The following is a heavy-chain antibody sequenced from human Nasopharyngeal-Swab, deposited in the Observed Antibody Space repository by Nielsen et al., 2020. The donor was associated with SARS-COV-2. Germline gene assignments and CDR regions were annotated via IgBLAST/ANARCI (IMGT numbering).Heavy chain of an antibody. CDR3: ARQRSRSVVTVDY. D-gene: IGHD2-21*02. CDR1: GYSFTSYW. J-gene: IGHJ4*02. CDR2: IYPGDSDT. V-gene: IGHV5-51*01. Sequence: KVSCKGSGYSFTSYWIGWVRQMPGKGLEWMGIIYPGDSDTRYSPSFQGQVTISADKSISTAYLQWSSLKASDTAMYYCARQRSRSVVTVDYWGQGTLVTASS.